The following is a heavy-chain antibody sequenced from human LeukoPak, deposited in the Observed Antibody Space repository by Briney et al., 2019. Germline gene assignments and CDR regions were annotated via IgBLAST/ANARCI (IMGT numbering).Heavy chain of an antibody. D-gene: IGHD6-19*01. CDR3: AKDRSSGWLTHYDH. V-gene: IGHV4-39*07. J-gene: IGHJ4*02. CDR2: IYYSGST. Sequence: SETLSLTCTVSGGSISSSSYYWGWIRQPPGKGLEWIGSIYYSGSTYYNPSLKSRVTISVDTSKNQFSLKLSSVTAADTAVYHCAKDRSSGWLTHYDHWGQGTLVTVSS. CDR1: GGSISSSSYY.